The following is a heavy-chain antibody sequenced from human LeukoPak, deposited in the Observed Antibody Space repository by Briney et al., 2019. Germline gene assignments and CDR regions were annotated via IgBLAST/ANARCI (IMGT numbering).Heavy chain of an antibody. CDR2: ISSSSSTI. V-gene: IGHV3-48*01. CDR1: GFTFSSYS. J-gene: IGHJ6*03. CDR3: ARVAATPFYYYYYMDV. Sequence: GGSLRLSCAASGFTFSSYSMNWVRQAPGKGLEGVSYISSSSSTIYYADSVKGRFTISRDNAKNSLYLQMNSLRAEDTAVYYCARVAATPFYYYYYMDVWGKGTTVTVSS. D-gene: IGHD6-13*01.